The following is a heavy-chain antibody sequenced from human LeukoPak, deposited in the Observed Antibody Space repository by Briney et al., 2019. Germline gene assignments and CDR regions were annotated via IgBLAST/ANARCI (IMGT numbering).Heavy chain of an antibody. D-gene: IGHD6-13*01. CDR1: GFTFSSYA. CDR3: TRRGSSWGGGVDY. Sequence: GGSLRLSCAASGFTFSSYAMSWVRQAPGKGLEWVSAISGSGGSTYYADSVKGRFTISRDNSKNTLYLQMNSLRAEDTAVYYCTRRGSSWGGGVDYWGQGTLVTVSS. V-gene: IGHV3-23*01. CDR2: ISGSGGST. J-gene: IGHJ4*02.